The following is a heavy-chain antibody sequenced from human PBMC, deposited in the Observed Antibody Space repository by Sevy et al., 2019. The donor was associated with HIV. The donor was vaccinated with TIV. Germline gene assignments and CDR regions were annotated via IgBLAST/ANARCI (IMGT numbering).Heavy chain of an antibody. J-gene: IGHJ4*02. Sequence: GGSLRLSCAASGFTFATYWMTWVRQAPGKGLEWVAYIKQDGTDKYYVDSVRGRFAISRDNAKNSLYLHMSGLRAEETAVYYCARALADWGSFHYSSWGRGTLVTVSS. V-gene: IGHV3-7*01. CDR3: ARALADWGSFHYSS. D-gene: IGHD3-16*02. CDR2: IKQDGTDK. CDR1: GFTFATYW.